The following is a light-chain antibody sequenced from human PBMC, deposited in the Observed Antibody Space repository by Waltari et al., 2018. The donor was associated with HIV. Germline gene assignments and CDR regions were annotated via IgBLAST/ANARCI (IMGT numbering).Light chain of an antibody. CDR3: QQYGSSPIT. V-gene: IGKV3-20*01. CDR2: GAS. J-gene: IGKJ4*01. Sequence: NVLTQSPGTLSLSPGERATLSCRASQNVNSNYLAWYQQRPGQAPRLLIYGASTRATGIPDRFSGSESGTDFTLTISRLEPEDFAVFYCQQYGSSPITFGGGTKVEIK. CDR1: QNVNSNY.